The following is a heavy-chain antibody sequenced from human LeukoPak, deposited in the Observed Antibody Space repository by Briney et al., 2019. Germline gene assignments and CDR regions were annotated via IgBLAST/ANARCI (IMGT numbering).Heavy chain of an antibody. CDR1: GFTFNTYD. CDR2: ISGGGGAT. Sequence: GGTLRLSCAASGFTFNTYDMSWVRQAPGKGLEWVSGISGGGGATYYADSVKGRFTVSRDNSKNTLYLQMNSLRAEDTAVYYCAKGPGIAVAGTLGPNWFDPWGQGTLVTVSS. D-gene: IGHD6-19*01. CDR3: AKGPGIAVAGTLGPNWFDP. J-gene: IGHJ5*02. V-gene: IGHV3-23*01.